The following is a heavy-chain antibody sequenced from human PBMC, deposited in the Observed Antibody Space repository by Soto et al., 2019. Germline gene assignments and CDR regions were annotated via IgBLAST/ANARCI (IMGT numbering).Heavy chain of an antibody. D-gene: IGHD6-6*01. CDR2: IYPGDSDT. CDR3: ARGESSQDGGHWFDP. CDR1: GYSFTSYW. J-gene: IGHJ5*02. V-gene: IGHV5-51*01. Sequence: GESLKISCKGSGYSFTSYWIGWVRQMPGKGLEWMGIIYPGDSDTRYSPSFQGQVTISADKSISTAYLQWSSLKASDTAMYYCARGESSQDGGHWFDPWGQGTLVTVSS.